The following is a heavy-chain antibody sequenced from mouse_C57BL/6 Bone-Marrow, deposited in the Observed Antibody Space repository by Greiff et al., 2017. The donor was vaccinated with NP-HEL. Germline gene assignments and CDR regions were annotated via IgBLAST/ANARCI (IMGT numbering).Heavy chain of an antibody. Sequence: DVMLVESGGGLVQPGGSLSLSCAASGFTFTDYYMSWVRQPPGKALEWLGFIRNKANGYTTEYSASVKGRFTISRDNSQSILYLQMNALRAEDSATYYCARKGTIYYGNYYAMDYWGQGTSVTVSS. CDR2: IRNKANGYTT. CDR3: ARKGTIYYGNYYAMDY. J-gene: IGHJ4*01. CDR1: GFTFTDYY. V-gene: IGHV7-3*01. D-gene: IGHD2-1*01.